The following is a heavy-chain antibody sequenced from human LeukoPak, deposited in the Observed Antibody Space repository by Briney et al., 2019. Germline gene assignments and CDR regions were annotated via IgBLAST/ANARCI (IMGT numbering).Heavy chain of an antibody. J-gene: IGHJ2*01. CDR1: GFSFSMYS. CDR2: IDPNGGST. Sequence: GGSLRLSCAASGFSFSMYSMHWVRQAPGKGLEYVSAIDPNGGSTYYANSVKGRFTVSRGNSRNTLYLQMGSLTAEDMAVYYCARVEGYGYYGLWGRGTLLTVSS. D-gene: IGHD2-15*01. V-gene: IGHV3-64*01. CDR3: ARVEGYGYYGL.